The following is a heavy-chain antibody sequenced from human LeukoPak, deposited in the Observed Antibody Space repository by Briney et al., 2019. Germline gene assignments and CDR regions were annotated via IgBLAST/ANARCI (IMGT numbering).Heavy chain of an antibody. CDR2: IKQDGSEK. CDR3: ARDKLVGATHFDY. J-gene: IGHJ4*02. CDR1: GFTFSSYW. Sequence: GGSLRLSCAASGFTFSSYWMSWVRQAPGKGLEWVANIKQDGSEKYYVDSVKGRFTISRDNAKNSLYLQMNSLRAEDTAVYYCARDKLVGATHFDYWGQGTLVTVSS. V-gene: IGHV3-7*01. D-gene: IGHD1-26*01.